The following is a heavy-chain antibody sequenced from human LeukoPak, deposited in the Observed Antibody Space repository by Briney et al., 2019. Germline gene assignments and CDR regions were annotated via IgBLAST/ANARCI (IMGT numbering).Heavy chain of an antibody. D-gene: IGHD5-18*01. J-gene: IGHJ4*02. CDR2: TYVGGDT. V-gene: IGHV4-4*09. CDR3: ARTARVFDY. CDR1: DDSITSVY. Sequence: SETLSLICTVSDDSITSVYWSWIRQPPGKGLEVIGYTYVGGDTNYNPSLKSRVTMSLDTSKHQVSLKMISVTAADTAVYYCARTARVFDYWGPGILVTVSS.